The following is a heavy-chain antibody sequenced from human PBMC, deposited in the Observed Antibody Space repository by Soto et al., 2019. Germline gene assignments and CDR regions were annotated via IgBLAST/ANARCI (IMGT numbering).Heavy chain of an antibody. J-gene: IGHJ3*02. D-gene: IGHD6-19*01. V-gene: IGHV1-69*12. CDR2: IIPILGTG. Sequence: QVQLVQSGAEVKKPGSSVKVSCKASGGTFSSYAISWVRQAPGQGLEWMGGIIPILGTGNHAQKFKGSVTITADESTSTAYMELSSLRSEDTAVYYCASQPLGIAVAGGDIWGQGTMVTVSS. CDR1: GGTFSSYA. CDR3: ASQPLGIAVAGGDI.